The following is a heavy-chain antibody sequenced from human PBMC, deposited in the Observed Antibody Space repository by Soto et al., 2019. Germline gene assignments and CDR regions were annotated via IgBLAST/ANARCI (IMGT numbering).Heavy chain of an antibody. J-gene: IGHJ4*02. V-gene: IGHV3-30-3*01. CDR2: ISYDGSNK. Sequence: QVQLVESGGGVVQPGRSLRLSCAASGFTFSSYAMHWVRQAPGKGLEWGAVISYDGSNKYYADSVKGRFTISRDNSKNTLYLQMNSLRAEDTAVYYCARSRSKRGIAVGYYFDYWGQGTLVTVSS. D-gene: IGHD6-19*01. CDR1: GFTFSSYA. CDR3: ARSRSKRGIAVGYYFDY.